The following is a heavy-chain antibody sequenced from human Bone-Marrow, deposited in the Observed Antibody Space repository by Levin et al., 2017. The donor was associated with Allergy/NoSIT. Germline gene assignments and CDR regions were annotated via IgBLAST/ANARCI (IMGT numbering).Heavy chain of an antibody. D-gene: IGHD2-2*02. Sequence: PGGSLRLSCAASGFTFSSYEMHWVRQAPGEGLEWVSYISGSGSTMYYTDSVKGRFTISRDNAKNSLYLQMNSLRVGDTAVYYCARDGLPATDIPFDYWGQGTLVTVSS. CDR1: GFTFSSYE. CDR2: ISGSGSTM. V-gene: IGHV3-48*03. J-gene: IGHJ4*02. CDR3: ARDGLPATDIPFDY.